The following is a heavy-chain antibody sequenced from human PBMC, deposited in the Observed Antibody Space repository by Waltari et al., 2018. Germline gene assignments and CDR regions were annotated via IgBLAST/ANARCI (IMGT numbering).Heavy chain of an antibody. CDR1: GFTFHLYG. Sequence: QVQLVESGGGVVQPGGSLRLSCAASGFTFHLYGMNWVRQAPGKGLDWGSCIRYDASQIYYVDSVKGRFTISRDNSKNTLFLHMNSLRGDDTAVYYCARSPLGEHWLGFDYWGQGAQVTVSS. D-gene: IGHD3-16*01. J-gene: IGHJ4*02. V-gene: IGHV3-30*02. CDR3: ARSPLGEHWLGFDY. CDR2: IRYDASQI.